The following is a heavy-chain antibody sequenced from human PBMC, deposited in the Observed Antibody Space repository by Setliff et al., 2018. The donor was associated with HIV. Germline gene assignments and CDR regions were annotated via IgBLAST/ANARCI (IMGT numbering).Heavy chain of an antibody. CDR2: ISGSGITT. Sequence: GESLKLSCAASGFTFSSYAMSWVRQAPGKGLEWVSGISGSGITTYFADSVKGRFTISRDNSKTTLYLQMNSLRAEDTAVYYCAKSSRRDDILTGYRHFDYWGQGTLVTVSS. V-gene: IGHV3-23*01. CDR3: AKSSRRDDILTGYRHFDY. J-gene: IGHJ4*02. CDR1: GFTFSSYA. D-gene: IGHD3-9*01.